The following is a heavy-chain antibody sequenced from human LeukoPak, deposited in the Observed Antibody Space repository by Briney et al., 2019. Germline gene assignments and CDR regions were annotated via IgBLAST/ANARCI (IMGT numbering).Heavy chain of an antibody. V-gene: IGHV1-18*01. CDR1: GYTFSSSG. J-gene: IGHJ3*02. Sequence: ASARVSCKASGYTFSSSGITWVRQAPGQGLEWMGWIGTFNGNTNYAQKLQGRVTMTTDRSTSTAYMELRSLRFDDTAVYYCARGELLDAFAIWGQGTMVTVSS. CDR2: IGTFNGNT. CDR3: ARGELLDAFAI. D-gene: IGHD1-26*01.